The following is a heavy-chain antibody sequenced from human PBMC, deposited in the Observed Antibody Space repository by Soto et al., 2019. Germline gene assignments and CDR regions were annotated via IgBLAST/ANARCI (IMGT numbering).Heavy chain of an antibody. CDR1: CGSFSAYY. CDR3: ARGSVDTVDSSGLYEY. Sequence: SETLSLTCAVYCGSFSAYYWSWIRQPPGKGLEWIGEINHSGGTSYNPSLKSRVTISVDTSKSQFSLKLTSVTDADRAVYYCARGSVDTVDSSGLYEYWGQGTPVTVSS. D-gene: IGHD3-22*01. CDR2: INHSGGT. V-gene: IGHV4-34*01. J-gene: IGHJ4*02.